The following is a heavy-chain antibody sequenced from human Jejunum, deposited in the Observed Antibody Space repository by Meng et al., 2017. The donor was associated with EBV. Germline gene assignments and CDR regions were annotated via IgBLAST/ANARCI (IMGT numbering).Heavy chain of an antibody. D-gene: IGHD3-16*01. CDR2: IYFDERYI. V-gene: IGHV3-30*03. Sequence: HLVESGVEVDQHGGPLSVSCAASGSTFSNNGMRWVRQAPGKGLEWVGRIYFDERYIYYADSVKGRFTISRDNSKNTLYLQMSSLRAEDTAVYYCARAIEFVGYYSDYWGQGTLVTVSS. CDR1: GSTFSNNG. J-gene: IGHJ4*02. CDR3: ARAIEFVGYYSDY.